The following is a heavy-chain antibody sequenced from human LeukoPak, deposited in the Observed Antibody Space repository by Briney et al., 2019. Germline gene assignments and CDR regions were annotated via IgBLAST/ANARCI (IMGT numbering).Heavy chain of an antibody. CDR3: VSFYETY. D-gene: IGHD2-2*01. Sequence: AGGSLRLSCAASGNYWMHWVRQAPGKGLVWVSHINSDGSWTGYADSVKGRFTISKDNAKNTVYLHMNSLRVDDTAVYYCVSFYETYWGRGTLVTVSS. J-gene: IGHJ4*02. CDR1: GNYW. CDR2: INSDGSWT. V-gene: IGHV3-74*01.